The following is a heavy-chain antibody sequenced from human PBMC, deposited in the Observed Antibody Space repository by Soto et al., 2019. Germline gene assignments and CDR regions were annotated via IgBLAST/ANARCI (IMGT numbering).Heavy chain of an antibody. CDR1: GFTFNNYA. J-gene: IGHJ1*01. Sequence: GGSLRLSCAASGFTFNNYAMNWVRQAPGKGLEWVSVISDNGDTTHYADSVKGRFTISRDNSKNTLYLQMNSLRAEDTAVYYFAKAPPLPLHSAYCAQGTLVTVSS. V-gene: IGHV3-23*01. CDR3: AKAPPLPLHSAY. CDR2: ISDNGDTT. D-gene: IGHD2-15*01.